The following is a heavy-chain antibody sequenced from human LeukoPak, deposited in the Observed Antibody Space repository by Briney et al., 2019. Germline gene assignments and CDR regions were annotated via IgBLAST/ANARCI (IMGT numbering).Heavy chain of an antibody. CDR3: AKDRSSSWYGLFDY. CDR2: ISGSGGST. CDR1: GFTFSSYA. D-gene: IGHD6-13*01. J-gene: IGHJ4*02. Sequence: GSLRLSCAASGFTFSSYAMSWVRQAPGKGLEWVSAISGSGGSTYYADSVKGRFTIYRDNSKNTLYLQMNSLRAEDTAVYYCAKDRSSSWYGLFDYWGQGTLVTVSS. V-gene: IGHV3-23*01.